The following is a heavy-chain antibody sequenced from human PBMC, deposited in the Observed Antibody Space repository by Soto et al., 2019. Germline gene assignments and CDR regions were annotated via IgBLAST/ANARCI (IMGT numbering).Heavy chain of an antibody. J-gene: IGHJ3*02. D-gene: IGHD3-10*01. CDR1: GFAFSSHP. CDR3: ARRVIGSSRDFDI. V-gene: IGHV3-23*01. Sequence: GGSLRLSCAASGFAFSSHPMSWVRQAPEKGLEWVAGISDGGDLTYNADSVRGRFTISRDNSRNTLYLQMNSLRAEDTAVYYCARRVIGSSRDFDIWGQGTTVTVS. CDR2: ISDGGDLT.